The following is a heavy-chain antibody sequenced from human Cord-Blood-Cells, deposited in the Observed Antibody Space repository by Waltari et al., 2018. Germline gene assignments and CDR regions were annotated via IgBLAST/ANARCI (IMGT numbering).Heavy chain of an antibody. CDR1: GFTVSSNY. D-gene: IGHD1-1*01. J-gene: IGHJ3*02. V-gene: IGHV3-53*04. CDR3: AVTTGAYAFDI. CDR2: IYSGGST. Sequence: EVQLVESGGGLVQPGGSLRLSCAASGFTVSSNYMSWVRQAPGKGLEWVSVIYSGGSTYYADSVKGRFTISRHNSKNTLYLQMNSLRAEDTAGYYCAVTTGAYAFDIWGQGTMVTVSS.